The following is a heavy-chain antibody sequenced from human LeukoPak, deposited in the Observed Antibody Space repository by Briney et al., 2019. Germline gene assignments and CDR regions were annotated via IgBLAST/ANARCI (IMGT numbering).Heavy chain of an antibody. CDR2: ISAYNGNT. Sequence: SVKVSCTASDYTFTSYAISWVRQAPGQGLEWMGWISAYNGNTNYARKFQGRGTMTTDTTTSTAYVVLRSVRSEDRAEYYFSGGAVGRYYDILTGLLDPWGQGTLVTVSS. V-gene: IGHV1-18*01. J-gene: IGHJ5*02. CDR3: SGGAVGRYYDILTGLLDP. D-gene: IGHD3-9*01. CDR1: DYTFTSYA.